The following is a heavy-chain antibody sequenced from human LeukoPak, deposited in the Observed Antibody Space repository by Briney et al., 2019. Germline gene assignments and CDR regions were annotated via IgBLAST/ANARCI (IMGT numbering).Heavy chain of an antibody. D-gene: IGHD3-10*01. V-gene: IGHV3-21*01. Sequence: GGSLRLSCAASGFTFSTYSMNWVRQAPGKGLEWVSSISSSSNYIYYADAVKGRFTISRDNAKNSLYLQMNSLRAEDTAVYYCARSRYGSGSKGWGQGTLVTVSS. J-gene: IGHJ4*02. CDR1: GFTFSTYS. CDR2: ISSSSNYI. CDR3: ARSRYGSGSKG.